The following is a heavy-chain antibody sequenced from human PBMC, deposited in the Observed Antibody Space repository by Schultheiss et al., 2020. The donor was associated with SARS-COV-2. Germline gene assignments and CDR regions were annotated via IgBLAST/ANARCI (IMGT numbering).Heavy chain of an antibody. J-gene: IGHJ3*02. D-gene: IGHD5-18*01. Sequence: SQTLSLTCTVSGGSISSYYWSWIRQPPGKGLEWIGYIYYSGSTNYNPSLKSRVTMSVDTSKNQFSLKLSSVTAADTAVYYCARDSIPHVDTAAFDIWGQGTMVTVSS. CDR1: GGSISSYY. V-gene: IGHV4-59*12. CDR3: ARDSIPHVDTAAFDI. CDR2: IYYSGST.